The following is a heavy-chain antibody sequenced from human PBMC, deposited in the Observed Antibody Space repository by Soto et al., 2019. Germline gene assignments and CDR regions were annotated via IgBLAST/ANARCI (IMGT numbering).Heavy chain of an antibody. CDR2: IIPVFGTA. Sequence: GASVKVSCKASGGTFSSYAISWVRQAPGQGLEWMGGIIPVFGTANYAQKFQGRVTITADESTSTAYMELSSLRSEDTAVYYCASRTNYDFWSGYYIWGQGTLVTVSS. V-gene: IGHV1-69*13. J-gene: IGHJ4*02. D-gene: IGHD3-3*01. CDR1: GGTFSSYA. CDR3: ASRTNYDFWSGYYI.